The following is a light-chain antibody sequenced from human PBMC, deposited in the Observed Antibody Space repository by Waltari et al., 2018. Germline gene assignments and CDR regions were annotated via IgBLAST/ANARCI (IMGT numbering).Light chain of an antibody. CDR3: MTWNSSAVV. CDR2: YRSDSDK. V-gene: IGLV5-45*03. CDR1: SGFNVGTYR. J-gene: IGLJ2*01. Sequence: QAVLTQPSSLSASPGASASHTCTLRSGFNVGTYRIYWFQQKPGSPPRYLLRYRSDSDKQQGSGVASRFSGSKDASANAGILVISGLQSEDEADYYCMTWNSSAVVFGGGTKLTVL.